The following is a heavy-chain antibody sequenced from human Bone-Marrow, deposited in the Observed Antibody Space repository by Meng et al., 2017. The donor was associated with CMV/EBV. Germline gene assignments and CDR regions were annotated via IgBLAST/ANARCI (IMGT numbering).Heavy chain of an antibody. CDR3: ARDWFDPNTSPRDY. CDR1: GFSFSIYT. V-gene: IGHV3-21*01. J-gene: IGHJ4*02. CDR2: ISSTSSYI. D-gene: IGHD2-2*01. Sequence: GGSLRLSCEASGFSFSIYTMNWVRQAPGKGLEWVSSISSTSSYIYYADSVKGRFTISRDNAKNSLYLQMNSLRAEDTAVYYCARDWFDPNTSPRDYWGQGTLVTVSS.